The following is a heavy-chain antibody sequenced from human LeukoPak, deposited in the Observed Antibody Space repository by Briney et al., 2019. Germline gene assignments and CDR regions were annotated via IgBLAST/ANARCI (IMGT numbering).Heavy chain of an antibody. D-gene: IGHD3-10*01. CDR2: IGTAGDT. CDR1: GFTFSTYD. Sequence: GGSLRLSCAASGFTFSTYDMHWVRQATGKGLEWVSVIGTAGDTYYPGSVKGRFTISRENAKDFLYLQMNSLRAGDTAVYYCARGYYGSGSYRFDYWGQGTLVTVSS. V-gene: IGHV3-13*04. CDR3: ARGYYGSGSYRFDY. J-gene: IGHJ4*02.